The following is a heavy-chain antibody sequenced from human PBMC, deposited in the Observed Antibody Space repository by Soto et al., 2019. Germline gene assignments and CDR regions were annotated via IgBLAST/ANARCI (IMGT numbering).Heavy chain of an antibody. CDR1: GFTFDDYP. CDR3: AKDGHDSSGPMGYFQH. Sequence: LRRSCAASGFTFDDYPMHWLRQAARKGLEWVSVIRWYVGGTNHADSVKGRFTISRDNSKNSLYLQMNSLRTEGTALYFCAKDGHDSSGPMGYFQHWGQGALVTLS. D-gene: IGHD3-22*01. V-gene: IGHV3-43*01. J-gene: IGHJ1*01. CDR2: IRWYVGGT.